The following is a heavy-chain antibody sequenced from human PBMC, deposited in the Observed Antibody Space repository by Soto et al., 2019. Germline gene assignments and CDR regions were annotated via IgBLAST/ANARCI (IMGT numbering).Heavy chain of an antibody. Sequence: PGGSLRLSCAASGFTLSDYYMNWIRQAPGKGLEWVSYISSTGSTISYADSVKGRFTISRDTAKNLLYLQMNSLRAVDTATYYCIQSRCGGDCLQSYASYYYYGMDVWGQGTTVTVSS. CDR1: GFTLSDYY. CDR3: IQSRCGGDCLQSYASYYYYGMDV. D-gene: IGHD2-21*02. CDR2: ISSTGSTI. J-gene: IGHJ6*02. V-gene: IGHV3-11*01.